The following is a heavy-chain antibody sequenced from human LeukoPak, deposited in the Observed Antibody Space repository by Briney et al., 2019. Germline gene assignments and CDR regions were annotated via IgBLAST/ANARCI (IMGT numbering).Heavy chain of an antibody. V-gene: IGHV3-30*04. Sequence: GGSLRLSCAASGFTFISYVMHWVRQAPGKGLEWVAVISYDGSNKYYADSVKGRFTISRDNSKNTLYLQMNSLRAEDTAVYYRARDHGIAVAGYYFDYWGQGTLVTVSS. J-gene: IGHJ4*02. CDR2: ISYDGSNK. CDR3: ARDHGIAVAGYYFDY. CDR1: GFTFISYV. D-gene: IGHD6-19*01.